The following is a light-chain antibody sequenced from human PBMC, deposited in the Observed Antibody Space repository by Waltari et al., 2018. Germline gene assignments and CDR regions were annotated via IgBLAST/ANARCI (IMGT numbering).Light chain of an antibody. J-gene: IGLJ3*02. Sequence: QLVLTQSPYASASLGASVSPTRTLHRGHPRTLIPCHPQQPEKGPRYLMKVNSDGSQSKGDGIPDRCSGSGSGAERYLTISNVQSEDEADYYCQTGGHGTWVFGGGTKLTVL. CDR3: QTGGHGTWV. CDR2: VNSDGSQ. CDR1: RGHPRTL. V-gene: IGLV4-69*01.